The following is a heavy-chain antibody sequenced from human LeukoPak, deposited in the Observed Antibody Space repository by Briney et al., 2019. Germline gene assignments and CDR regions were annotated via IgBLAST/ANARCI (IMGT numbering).Heavy chain of an antibody. J-gene: IGHJ6*03. CDR3: ARVVVVPAAKGVAGDYMDV. Sequence: SQTLSLTCTVSGGSISSGGYYWSWIRQHPGKGLEWIGYIYYSGSTYYNPSLKSRVTISVDRSKNQFSLKLSSVTAADTAVYYCARVVVVPAAKGVAGDYMDVWGKGTTVTVSS. CDR1: GGSISSGGYY. V-gene: IGHV4-31*03. CDR2: IYYSGST. D-gene: IGHD2-2*01.